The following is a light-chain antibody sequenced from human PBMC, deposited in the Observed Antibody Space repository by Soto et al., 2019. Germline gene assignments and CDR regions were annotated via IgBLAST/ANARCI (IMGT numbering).Light chain of an antibody. CDR3: QQYNNWPRT. J-gene: IGKJ1*01. V-gene: IGKV3-15*01. Sequence: EVVMTQSPATLSVSPGERATLSCRASQDVSTNVAWFQQKIGQAPRLLIYAASTRATGLPARFSGSASGSDFTLTISGLQSEDAAIYYCQQYNNWPRTFGQGTKVEIK. CDR2: AAS. CDR1: QDVSTN.